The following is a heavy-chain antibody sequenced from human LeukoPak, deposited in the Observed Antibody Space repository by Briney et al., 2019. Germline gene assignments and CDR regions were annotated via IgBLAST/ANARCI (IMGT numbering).Heavy chain of an antibody. J-gene: IGHJ4*02. CDR1: GFTFSSYA. CDR3: AKGNTDGMVATIQYFDY. V-gene: IGHV3-23*01. D-gene: IGHD5-12*01. CDR2: ISGSGGST. Sequence: GGSLRLSCAASGFTFSSYAMSWVRQAPGKGLEWVSAISGSGGSTYYADSVKGRFTISRDNSKNTQYLQMNSLRAEDTAVYYCAKGNTDGMVATIQYFDYWGQGTLVTVSS.